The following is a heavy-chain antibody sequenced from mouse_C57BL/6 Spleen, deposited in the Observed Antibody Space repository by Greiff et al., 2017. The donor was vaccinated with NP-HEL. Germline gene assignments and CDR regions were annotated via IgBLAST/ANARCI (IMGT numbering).Heavy chain of an antibody. CDR3: ARNRDGYYNDYAMDY. Sequence: QVHVKQPGAELVKPGASVKLSCKASGYTFTSYWMHWVKQRPGQGLEWIGMIHPNSGSTNYNEKFKSKAKLTVDKSSSTAYMKLSSLTSEDSAVYYCARNRDGYYNDYAMDYWGQGTSVTVSS. D-gene: IGHD2-3*01. CDR1: GYTFTSYW. V-gene: IGHV1-64*01. J-gene: IGHJ4*01. CDR2: IHPNSGST.